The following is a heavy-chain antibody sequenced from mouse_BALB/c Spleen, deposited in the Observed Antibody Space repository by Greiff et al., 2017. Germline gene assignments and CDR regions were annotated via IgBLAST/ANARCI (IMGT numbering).Heavy chain of an antibody. Sequence: VHLVESGPGLVAPSQSLSITCTVSGFSLTSYGVSWVRQPPGKGLEWLGVIWGDGSTNYHSALISRLSISKDNSKSQVFLKLNSLQTDDTATYYCAKKEGPYGNWPMDYWGQGTSVTVSS. J-gene: IGHJ4*01. CDR3: AKKEGPYGNWPMDY. V-gene: IGHV2-3*01. CDR1: GFSLTSYG. D-gene: IGHD2-1*01. CDR2: IWGDGST.